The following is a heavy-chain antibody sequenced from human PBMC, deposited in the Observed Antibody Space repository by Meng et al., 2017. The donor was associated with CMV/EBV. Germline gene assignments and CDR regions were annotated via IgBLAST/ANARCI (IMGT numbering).Heavy chain of an antibody. CDR2: ISSSSSYI. J-gene: IGHJ4*02. D-gene: IGHD2-2*01. CDR3: ARSRPRSTCSSTSCYGVDY. CDR1: GFTFDDYT. V-gene: IGHV3-21*01. Sequence: GESLKISCAASGFTFDDYTMHWVRQAPGKGLEWVSSISSSSSYIYYADSMKGRFTISRDNAKNSLYLQMNSLRAEDTAVYYCARSRPRSTCSSTSCYGVDYWGQGTLVTVSS.